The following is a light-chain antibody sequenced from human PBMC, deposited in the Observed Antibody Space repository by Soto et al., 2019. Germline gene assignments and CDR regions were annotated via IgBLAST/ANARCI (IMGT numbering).Light chain of an antibody. J-gene: IGKJ3*01. V-gene: IGKV3-20*01. Sequence: EIVLTQSPGTLSLSPGERATLSCRASQSVSSSYLAWYQQKPGQAPRLLIYGVSSRATDIPDRFSGSGSGTDFTLTISRLEPEDFAVYYCQQYGSSPPFTFGPGTKVDIK. CDR3: QQYGSSPPFT. CDR1: QSVSSSY. CDR2: GVS.